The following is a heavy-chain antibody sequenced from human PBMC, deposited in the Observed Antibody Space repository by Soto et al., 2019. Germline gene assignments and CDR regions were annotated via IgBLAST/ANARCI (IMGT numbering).Heavy chain of an antibody. Sequence: SVKVSCKASGGTFSSYTISWVRQAPGQGLEWMGRIIPILGIANYAQKFQGRVTITADKSTSTAYMELSSLRSEDTAVYYCARDLDNVDWLPTRNWFDPWGQGTLVTVSS. CDR2: IIPILGIA. D-gene: IGHD3-9*01. CDR3: ARDLDNVDWLPTRNWFDP. J-gene: IGHJ5*02. V-gene: IGHV1-69*04. CDR1: GGTFSSYT.